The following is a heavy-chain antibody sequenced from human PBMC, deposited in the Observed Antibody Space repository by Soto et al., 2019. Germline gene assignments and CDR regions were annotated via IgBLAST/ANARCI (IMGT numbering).Heavy chain of an antibody. V-gene: IGHV4-31*03. CDR2: IYYSGST. D-gene: IGHD3-10*01. CDR1: GGSISSGGYY. J-gene: IGHJ5*02. Sequence: SETLSLTCTVSGGSISSGGYYWSWIRQHPGKGLEWIGYIYYSGSTYYNPSLKSRVTISVDTSKNQFSLKLSSVTAADTAVYYCARGDPGPNALWFGELGGPFDPWGQGTLVTVSS. CDR3: ARGDPGPNALWFGELGGPFDP.